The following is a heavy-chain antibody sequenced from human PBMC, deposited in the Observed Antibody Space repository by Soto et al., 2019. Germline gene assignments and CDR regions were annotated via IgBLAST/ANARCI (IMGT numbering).Heavy chain of an antibody. Sequence: GGSLRLSCVASGFTFSNYGMHWVRQAPGKGLEWVAIISYDGINTYYGDSVKGRFTISRDNSKNTLYLQVNRLRSDDTAVYYCARNERGYRYGSSDYWGQGTLVTVS. CDR1: GFTFSNYG. V-gene: IGHV3-30*03. J-gene: IGHJ4*02. CDR3: ARNERGYRYGSSDY. D-gene: IGHD5-18*01. CDR2: ISYDGINT.